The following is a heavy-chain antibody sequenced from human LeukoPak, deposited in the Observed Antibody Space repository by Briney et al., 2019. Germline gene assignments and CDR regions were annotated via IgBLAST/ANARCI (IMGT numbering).Heavy chain of an antibody. CDR2: IYYSGST. Sequence: SETLSLTCTVSGGSISSSSYYWGWVRQPPGKGLEWIVSIYYSGSTYYNPSRKSRVTISVDTSKNQFSLKLSSVTAADTAVYYCARPHHSSSGGYYFDYWGQGTLVTV. D-gene: IGHD6-6*01. CDR3: ARPHHSSSGGYYFDY. J-gene: IGHJ4*02. V-gene: IGHV4-39*01. CDR1: GGSISSSSYY.